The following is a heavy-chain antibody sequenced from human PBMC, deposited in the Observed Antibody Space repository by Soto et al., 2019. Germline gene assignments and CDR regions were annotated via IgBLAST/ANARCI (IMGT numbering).Heavy chain of an antibody. CDR2: ISAYNGNT. J-gene: IGHJ4*02. CDR3: ARDLSVGSPDGDYVEYFDY. Sequence: GASVEACSKDSGYTFTCYGICWLQQAPRQGLEWMGWISAYNGNTNYAQKLQGRVTMTTDTSTSTAYMELRSLRSDDTAVYYCARDLSVGSPDGDYVEYFDYWGQGTLVTVSS. D-gene: IGHD4-17*01. V-gene: IGHV1-18*01. CDR1: GYTFTCYG.